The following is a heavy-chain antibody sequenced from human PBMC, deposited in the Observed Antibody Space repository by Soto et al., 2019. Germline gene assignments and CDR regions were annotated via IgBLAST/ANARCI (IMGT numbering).Heavy chain of an antibody. CDR3: ARDHVAGPGVGAFDI. J-gene: IGHJ3*02. D-gene: IGHD6-19*01. V-gene: IGHV1-18*01. CDR2: ISAYNGNT. CDR1: GYTFTSYG. Sequence: ASVKVSCKASGYTFTSYGISWVRQAPGQGLEWMGWISAYNGNTNYAQKLQGRVTMTTDTSTSTAYMELRSLRADDTAVYYCARDHVAGPGVGAFDIWGQGTMVTVSS.